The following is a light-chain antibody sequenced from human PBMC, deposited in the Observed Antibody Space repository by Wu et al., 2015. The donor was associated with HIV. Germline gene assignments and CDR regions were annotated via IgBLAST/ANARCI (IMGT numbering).Light chain of an antibody. CDR2: GAS. Sequence: EIVLTQSPGTLSLSPGERATLSCRASQSASSSYLAWYQQKPGQAPRLLIHGASSRATGIPDRFSGSGSGTDFTLTISRLEPEDFAVYYCHQYGSSPPYTFGQGTKLEIK. CDR3: HQYGSSPPYT. J-gene: IGKJ2*01. CDR1: QSASSSY. V-gene: IGKV3-20*01.